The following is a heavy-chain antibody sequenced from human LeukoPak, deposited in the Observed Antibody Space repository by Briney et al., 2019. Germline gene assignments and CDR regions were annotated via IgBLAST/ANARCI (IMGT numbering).Heavy chain of an antibody. J-gene: IGHJ4*02. V-gene: IGHV4-61*02. CDR2: IYTSGST. Sequence: SEPLSLTCTVSGGSISSGSYYWSWIRQPAGKGLEWIGRIYTSGSTNYNPSLKSRVTISVDTSKNQYSLKLSSVTAADTAVYYCARQGPYRYYGSGSYYNPRAGYYDYWGQGTLVTVSS. CDR3: ARQGPYRYYGSGSYYNPRAGYYDY. D-gene: IGHD3-10*01. CDR1: GGSISSGSYY.